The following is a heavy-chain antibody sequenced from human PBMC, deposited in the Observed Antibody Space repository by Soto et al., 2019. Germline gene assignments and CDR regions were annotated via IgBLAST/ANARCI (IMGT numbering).Heavy chain of an antibody. CDR2: INHSGST. Sequence: PSETLSLTCAVCDGSFSGYYWRWIRQPPGKGLEWIGEINHSGSTNYNPSLKSRVAISVDTSRNQFSLKLRSVTAADTAVYYCASLPNDYYYDMDVWGQGTTVTVSS. CDR1: DGSFSGYY. J-gene: IGHJ6*02. V-gene: IGHV4-34*01. D-gene: IGHD1-1*01. CDR3: ASLPNDYYYDMDV.